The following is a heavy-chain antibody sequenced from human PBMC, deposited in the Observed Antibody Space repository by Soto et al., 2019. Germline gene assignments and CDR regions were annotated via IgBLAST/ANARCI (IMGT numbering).Heavy chain of an antibody. CDR3: ATRDIWTGLGASDI. J-gene: IGHJ3*02. V-gene: IGHV5-51*01. Sequence: GESLKISCKGSGYSVTSYWIGWVRQMPVKGMEWMGIIYYGDSDTRYSPSFQGQVTISADKSISTAYLQWSSLKASDTAMYYCATRDIWTGLGASDIWGQGTMVTVSS. D-gene: IGHD3-9*01. CDR1: GYSVTSYW. CDR2: IYYGDSDT.